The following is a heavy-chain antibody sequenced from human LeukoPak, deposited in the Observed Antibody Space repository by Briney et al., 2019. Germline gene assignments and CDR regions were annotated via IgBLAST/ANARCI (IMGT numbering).Heavy chain of an antibody. Sequence: AGGSLRLSCAASGFAFSRYGMHWVRQAPGKGLEWVAVIWDDGSNQKYADSVKGRFTISRDNSKNTLYLQMNSLTAEDTAVYYCARAREKWVPFDIWGQGTMVTVSS. V-gene: IGHV3-33*01. D-gene: IGHD1-26*01. J-gene: IGHJ3*02. CDR2: IWDDGSNQ. CDR1: GFAFSRYG. CDR3: ARAREKWVPFDI.